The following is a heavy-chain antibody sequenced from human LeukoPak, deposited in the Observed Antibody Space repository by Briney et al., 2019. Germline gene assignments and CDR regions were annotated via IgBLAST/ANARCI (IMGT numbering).Heavy chain of an antibody. CDR2: INSGGTST. CDR1: GFTLSSYW. CDR3: ARRHLPVEATGRDDY. Sequence: PGGSLRLSCVASGFTLSSYWMHWVRQAPGKGVVWVSRINSGGTSTTYADSVKGRFTISRDNAKNTLYLQMNSLRVEDTAVYYCARRHLPVEATGRDDYWGQGTLVTVSS. J-gene: IGHJ4*02. D-gene: IGHD1-26*01. V-gene: IGHV3-74*03.